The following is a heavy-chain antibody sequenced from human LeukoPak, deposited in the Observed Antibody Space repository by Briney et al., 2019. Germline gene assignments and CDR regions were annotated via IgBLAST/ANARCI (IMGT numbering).Heavy chain of an antibody. J-gene: IGHJ3*02. CDR2: INPSGGST. CDR3: AGIVGARGDGDAFDI. V-gene: IGHV1-46*01. D-gene: IGHD1-26*01. Sequence: ASVKVSCKASGYTFTSYYMHWVRQAPGQGLEWMGIINPSGGSTSYAQKFQGRVTMTRDMSTSTVYMELSSLRSEDTAVYYCAGIVGARGDGDAFDIWGQGTMVTVSS. CDR1: GYTFTSYY.